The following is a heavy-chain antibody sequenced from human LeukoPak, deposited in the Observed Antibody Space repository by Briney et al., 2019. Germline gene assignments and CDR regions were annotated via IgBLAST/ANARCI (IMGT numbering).Heavy chain of an antibody. CDR3: ARDKEIAARPDYFDY. D-gene: IGHD6-6*01. CDR2: ISSSSSYI. J-gene: IGHJ4*02. V-gene: IGHV3-21*01. Sequence: GGSLRLSCAASGFTFSSYAMSWVRQAPGKGLEWVSAISSSSSYIYYADSVKGRFTISRDNAKNSLYLQMNSLRAEDTAVYYCARDKEIAARPDYFDYWGQGTLVTVSS. CDR1: GFTFSSYA.